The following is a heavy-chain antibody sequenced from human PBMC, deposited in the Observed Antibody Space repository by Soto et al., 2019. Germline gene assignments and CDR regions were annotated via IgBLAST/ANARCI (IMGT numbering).Heavy chain of an antibody. CDR3: ARVTFGGGIIPFDL. CDR2: IHHSGSP. D-gene: IGHD3-16*01. Sequence: QVQLQESGPGLVRPSETLSLTCTVSGVSLTTTSWWTWVRQPPGKGLEWIGEIHHSGSPNYSPSLKNRVIISIDKSKNHFSLRLTSVTAADTAIYYCARVTFGGGIIPFDLWGQGTLVTVSS. CDR1: GVSLTTTSW. V-gene: IGHV4-4*02. J-gene: IGHJ4*02.